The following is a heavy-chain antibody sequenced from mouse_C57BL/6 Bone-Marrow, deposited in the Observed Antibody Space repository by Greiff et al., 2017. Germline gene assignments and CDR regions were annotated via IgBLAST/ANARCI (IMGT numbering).Heavy chain of an antibody. CDR2: IYPRSGNT. CDR1: GYTFTSYG. D-gene: IGHD2-3*01. J-gene: IGHJ3*01. V-gene: IGHV1-81*01. CDR3: ANFYDGSPWFAY. Sequence: QVHVKQSGAELARPGASVKLSCKASGYTFTSYGISWVKQRTGQGLEWIGEIYPRSGNTYYNEKFKGKATLTADKSSSTAYMELRSLTSEDSAVYFCANFYDGSPWFAYWGQGTLVTVSA.